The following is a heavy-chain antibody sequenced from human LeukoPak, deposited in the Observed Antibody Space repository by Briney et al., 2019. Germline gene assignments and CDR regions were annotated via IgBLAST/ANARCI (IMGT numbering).Heavy chain of an antibody. D-gene: IGHD6-19*01. Sequence: GESLKISCKGSGYSFISYWIGWVRQMPGKGLEWMGIIYPGDSDTRYSPSFQGQVTISADKSINTAYLQLSSLKASDTAMYYCARQWLVDNWFDPWGQGTLVTVSS. CDR2: IYPGDSDT. CDR3: ARQWLVDNWFDP. V-gene: IGHV5-51*01. J-gene: IGHJ5*02. CDR1: GYSFISYW.